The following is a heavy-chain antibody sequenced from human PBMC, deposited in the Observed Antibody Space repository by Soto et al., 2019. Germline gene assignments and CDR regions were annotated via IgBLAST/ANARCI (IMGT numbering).Heavy chain of an antibody. CDR1: GFTFSNAW. CDR2: ISSSSSTI. J-gene: IGHJ4*02. CDR3: ARDMIVVVISQGTGFDY. D-gene: IGHD3-22*01. V-gene: IGHV3-48*02. Sequence: GGSLRLSCAASGFTFSNAWMNWVRQAPGKGLEWVSYISSSSSTIYYADSVKGRFTISRDNAKNSLYLQMNSLRDEDTAVYYCARDMIVVVISQGTGFDYWGQGTLVTVSS.